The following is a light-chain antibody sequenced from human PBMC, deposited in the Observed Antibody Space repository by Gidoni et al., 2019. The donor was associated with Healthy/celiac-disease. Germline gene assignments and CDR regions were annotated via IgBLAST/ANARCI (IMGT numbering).Light chain of an antibody. V-gene: IGKV1-33*01. CDR2: DAS. CDR1: QDISNY. J-gene: IGKJ5*01. CDR3: QQYDNLPIT. Sequence: IQMTQSPSSLSASVGDRVTITCQASQDISNYLNWYQQKPGKAPKRLIYDASNLETGVPSRFSGSGSGTDFTFTISSLQPEDIATYYCQQYDNLPITFGQGTRLEIK.